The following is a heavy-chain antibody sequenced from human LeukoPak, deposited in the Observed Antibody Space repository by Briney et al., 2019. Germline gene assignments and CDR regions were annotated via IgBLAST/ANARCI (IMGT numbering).Heavy chain of an antibody. J-gene: IGHJ4*02. D-gene: IGHD6-13*01. V-gene: IGHV5-51*01. CDR1: GYIFTSHW. Sequence: GESLKISCKGSGYIFTSHWIAWVRQMPGKGLEWMGSIYPGDSDTRYSPSFQGQVTFSADKSISTAYLQWGSLKASDTAMYYCAGRTAAATREFDYWGQGTLVTVSS. CDR3: AGRTAAATREFDY. CDR2: IYPGDSDT.